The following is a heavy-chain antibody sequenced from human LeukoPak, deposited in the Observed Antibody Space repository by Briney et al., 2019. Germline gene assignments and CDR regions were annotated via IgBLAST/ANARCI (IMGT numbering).Heavy chain of an antibody. CDR2: IYTSGST. D-gene: IGHD2-2*01. V-gene: IGHV4-61*02. Sequence: SETLSLTCTVSGGSISSGSYYWSWIRQPAGKGLEWIGRIYTSGSTNYNPSLKSRVTISVDTSKNQFSLKLSSVTAADTAVYYCAREWSGSDIVVVPAYYYYYMDVWGKGTTVTVSS. CDR1: GGSISSGSYY. J-gene: IGHJ6*03. CDR3: AREWSGSDIVVVPAYYYYYMDV.